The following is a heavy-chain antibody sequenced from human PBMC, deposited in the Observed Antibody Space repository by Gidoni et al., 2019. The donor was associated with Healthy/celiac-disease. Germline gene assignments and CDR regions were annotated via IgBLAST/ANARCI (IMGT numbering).Heavy chain of an antibody. J-gene: IGHJ6*02. CDR2: IKQDGSEK. V-gene: IGHV3-7*01. D-gene: IGHD2-2*01. Sequence: EVQLVESGGGLVQPGGSLRLACAAPSFTFSSYWLSWFRQDPEKGLEWVANIKQDGSEKYYVDAVKGRCTISRDNAKNSLYLQMNSLRAEDTAVYYCARQDIVVVPAAIGVVYYFYGMDVWGLGTTVTVSS. CDR3: ARQDIVVVPAAIGVVYYFYGMDV. CDR1: SFTFSSYW.